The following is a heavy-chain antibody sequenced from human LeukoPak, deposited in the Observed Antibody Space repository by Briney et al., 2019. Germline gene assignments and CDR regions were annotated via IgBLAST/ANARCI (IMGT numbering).Heavy chain of an antibody. V-gene: IGHV3-74*01. CDR3: VRDLPQTGYSYDY. D-gene: IGHD5-18*01. CDR1: GFTFENYW. Sequence: PGGSLRLSCAASGFTFENYWMHWVRKAPGTGLVWVSRIDHDGSGTSYADSVKGRFTVSGDNAKSTLYLQMNTLRAEDTAVYYCVRDLPQTGYSYDYWGQGTLVTVSS. J-gene: IGHJ4*02. CDR2: IDHDGSGT.